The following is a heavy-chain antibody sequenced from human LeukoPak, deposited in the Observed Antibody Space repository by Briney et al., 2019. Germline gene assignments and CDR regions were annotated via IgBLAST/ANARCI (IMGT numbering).Heavy chain of an antibody. CDR2: ITSSSSTI. J-gene: IGHJ4*02. D-gene: IGHD4-23*01. V-gene: IGHV3-48*02. Sequence: GRSLRLSCAASGFTFSSYSMNWVRQAPGKGLEWVSYITSSSSTIYYADSVKGRFTISRDNAKNSLYLQMNSLRDEDTAVNYCARVTTGKGGNADYWGQGTLVTVSS. CDR1: GFTFSSYS. CDR3: ARVTTGKGGNADY.